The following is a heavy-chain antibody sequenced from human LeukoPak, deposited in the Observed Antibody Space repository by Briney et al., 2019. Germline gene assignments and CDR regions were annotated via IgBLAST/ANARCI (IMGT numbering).Heavy chain of an antibody. CDR1: GFTFSSYG. CDR2: IWYDGRNK. V-gene: IGHV3-33*01. CDR3: ARERSRSYSISPDLDY. D-gene: IGHD6-13*01. J-gene: IGHJ4*02. Sequence: GGSLRLSCAASGFTFSSYGMHWVRQAPGEGLEWVAVIWYDGRNKYYADSVKGRFTISRDNSKNTVYLQMNSLRAEDTAVYHCARERSRSYSISPDLDYWGQGALVTVSS.